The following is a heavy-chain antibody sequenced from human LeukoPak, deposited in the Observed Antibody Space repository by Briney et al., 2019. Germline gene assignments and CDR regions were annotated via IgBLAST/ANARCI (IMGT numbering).Heavy chain of an antibody. J-gene: IGHJ4*02. CDR3: ARDPASGYYSTTPY. CDR2: ISSSSSTI. D-gene: IGHD3-22*01. Sequence: PGGSLRLSCAASGFTFSSYAMSWVRQAPGKGLEWVSYISSSSSTIYYADSVKGRFTISRDNAKNSLYLQMNSLRAEDTAVYYCARDPASGYYSTTPYWGQGTLVTVSS. V-gene: IGHV3-48*04. CDR1: GFTFSSYA.